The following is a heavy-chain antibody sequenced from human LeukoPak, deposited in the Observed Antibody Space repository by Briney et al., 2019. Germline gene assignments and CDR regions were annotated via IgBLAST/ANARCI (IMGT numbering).Heavy chain of an antibody. Sequence: ASVKVSCKASGYTFTDYYMHWVRQAPGQCLEWMGWISPNSGGTNYAQKFQGRVTMTRDTSISTAYMDLSSLRSDDTAVYYCARVGVRYGDFPNWGQGTLVTVSS. CDR1: GYTFTDYY. D-gene: IGHD4-17*01. CDR3: ARVGVRYGDFPN. J-gene: IGHJ1*01. V-gene: IGHV1-2*02. CDR2: ISPNSGGT.